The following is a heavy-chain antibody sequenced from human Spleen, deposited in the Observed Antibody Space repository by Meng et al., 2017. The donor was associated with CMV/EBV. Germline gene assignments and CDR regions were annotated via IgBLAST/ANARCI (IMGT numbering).Heavy chain of an antibody. CDR1: GYTFTGYY. V-gene: IGHV1-2*02. D-gene: IGHD6-6*01. CDR3: ARSIIMSSSSGSINYYYYGMDV. Sequence: ASVKVSCKASGYTFTGYYMHWVRQAPGQGLEWVGWINPNSGGTNYAQRFQGRVTMTRDTSISTAYMELSRLRSDDTAVYYGARSIIMSSSSGSINYYYYGMDVWGQGTTVTVSS. J-gene: IGHJ6*02. CDR2: INPNSGGT.